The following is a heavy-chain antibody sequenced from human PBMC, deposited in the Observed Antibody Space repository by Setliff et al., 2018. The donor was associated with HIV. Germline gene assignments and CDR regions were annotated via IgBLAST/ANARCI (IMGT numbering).Heavy chain of an antibody. J-gene: IGHJ4*02. CDR1: GGSVTRHY. D-gene: IGHD1-26*01. V-gene: IGHV4-59*02. CDR3: ARGILVDPTRFDY. CDR2: IYYNGVT. Sequence: PSETLSLTRTVSGGSVTRHYWTWIRQPPGKGLEWIGYIYYNGVTTYNPSLKSRVTISADTSKNQFSLKLTSVTAADTAVYYCARGILVDPTRFDYWGQGTQVTVSS.